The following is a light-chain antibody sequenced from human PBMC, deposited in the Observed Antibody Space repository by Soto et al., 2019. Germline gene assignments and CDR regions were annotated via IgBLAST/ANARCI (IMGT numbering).Light chain of an antibody. CDR3: QQYSSSPPEFT. CDR2: GAS. CDR1: QSVSSSY. J-gene: IGKJ3*01. V-gene: IGKV3-20*01. Sequence: EIVLTQSPGTLSLSPGERATLSCRASQSVSSSYLAWYQQRPGQAPRLLIFGASYRATGIPDRFSGSGSGTDFTLTFSGLEPEDFAVYYCQQYSSSPPEFTFGPGTRVD.